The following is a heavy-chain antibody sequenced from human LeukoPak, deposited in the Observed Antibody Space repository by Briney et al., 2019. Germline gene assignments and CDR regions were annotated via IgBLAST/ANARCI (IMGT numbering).Heavy chain of an antibody. CDR3: AAGSILNTFGGVIVNNWFDP. Sequence: ASVKVSCKASGYTFTSYYMHWVRQAPGQGLEWMGIINPSGGSTSYAQKFQGRVTMTRDMSTSTVYMELSSLRSEDTAVYYCAAGSILNTFGGVIVNNWFDPWGQGTLVTVSS. CDR1: GYTFTSYY. CDR2: INPSGGST. D-gene: IGHD3-16*02. V-gene: IGHV1-46*01. J-gene: IGHJ5*02.